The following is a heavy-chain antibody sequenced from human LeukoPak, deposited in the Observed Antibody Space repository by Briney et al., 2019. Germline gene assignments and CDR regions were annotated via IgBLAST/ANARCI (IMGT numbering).Heavy chain of an antibody. CDR2: ISGSGGST. Sequence: GGSLRLSCAASGFTFIAYAMTWVRQAPGKGPEWVSGISGSGGSTYYADSVKGRFTISRDNSKNMLYLQMNSLRAEDTAVYYCAKEQQLPATRSFDIWGQGTMVTVSS. CDR1: GFTFIAYA. CDR3: AKEQQLPATRSFDI. V-gene: IGHV3-23*01. J-gene: IGHJ3*02. D-gene: IGHD6-13*01.